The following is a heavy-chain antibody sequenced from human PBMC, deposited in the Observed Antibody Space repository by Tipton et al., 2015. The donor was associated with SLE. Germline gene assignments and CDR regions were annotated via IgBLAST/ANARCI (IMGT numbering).Heavy chain of an antibody. J-gene: IGHJ4*02. CDR3: ARHFSGSYSFDY. Sequence: TLSLTCNMYDESFRTYYWTWVRQPPGKTLEWLGDINDRGSTNYSPSLKSRVSISVDMSKNQVSLKLSSVTAADTALYYCARHFSGSYSFDYWGQGKLVTVSS. CDR2: INDRGST. V-gene: IGHV4-34*01. D-gene: IGHD1-26*01. CDR1: DESFRTYY.